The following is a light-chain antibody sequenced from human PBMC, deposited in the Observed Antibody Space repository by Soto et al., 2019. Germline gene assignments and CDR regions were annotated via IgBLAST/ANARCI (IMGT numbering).Light chain of an antibody. CDR3: QHYGTSPPYT. V-gene: IGKV3-20*01. CDR1: RSVSSSS. Sequence: EIVLTQSPGTLSLSPGERATLSCRASRSVSSSSLAWYQQKPGQAPRLLIRGASTRATGIPDRFSGSGSGTDFTLIISRLEPEDFAVYVCQHYGTSPPYTFAQGTKVDIK. CDR2: GAS. J-gene: IGKJ2*01.